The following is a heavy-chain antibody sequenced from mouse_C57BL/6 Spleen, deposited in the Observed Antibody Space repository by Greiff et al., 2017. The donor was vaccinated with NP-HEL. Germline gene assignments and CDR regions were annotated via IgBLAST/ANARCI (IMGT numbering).Heavy chain of an antibody. CDR2: ISDGGSYT. V-gene: IGHV5-4*01. J-gene: IGHJ3*01. CDR3: ARDLVTTASSFAY. D-gene: IGHD2-2*01. Sequence: DVHLVESGGGLVKPGGSLKLSCAASGFTFSSYAMSWVRQTPEKRLEWVATISDGGSYTYYPDNVKGRFTISRDNAKNNLYLQMSHLKSEDTAMYYCARDLVTTASSFAYWGQGTLVTVSA. CDR1: GFTFSSYA.